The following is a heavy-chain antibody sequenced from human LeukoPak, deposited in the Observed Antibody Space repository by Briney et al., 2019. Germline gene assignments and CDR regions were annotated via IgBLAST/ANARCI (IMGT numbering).Heavy chain of an antibody. CDR3: VRDFRSADY. V-gene: IGHV3-74*01. CDR2: ICPDGTGI. CDR1: GFIFSFYC. Sequence: GGSLRLSCAASGFIFSFYCIHWVRQAPGKGPMWVSRICPDGTGISYADSVKARFTTSRDNAKNTVYLQMNGLREEDTAVYYCVRDFRSADYWGQGTLVTVSS. J-gene: IGHJ4*02.